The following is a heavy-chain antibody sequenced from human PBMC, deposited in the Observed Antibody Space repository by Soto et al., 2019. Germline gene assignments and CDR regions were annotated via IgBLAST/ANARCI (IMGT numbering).Heavy chain of an antibody. Sequence: GGSLRLSCAASGFTFSSYGMHWVRQAPGKGLEWVAVIWYDGSKKYYADSVKDRFTCSSDNSKIMLYLQMNSLIVVVTAMYYSARDPVVCGGDCYVGGGFYYRGQGTLVTVSS. J-gene: IGHJ4*02. CDR2: IWYDGSKK. V-gene: IGHV3-33*01. CDR1: GFTFSSYG. D-gene: IGHD2-21*02. CDR3: ARDPVVCGGDCYVGGGFYY.